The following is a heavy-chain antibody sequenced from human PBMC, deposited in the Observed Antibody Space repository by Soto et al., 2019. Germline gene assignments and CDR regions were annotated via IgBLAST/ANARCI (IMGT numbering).Heavy chain of an antibody. D-gene: IGHD6-13*01. CDR2: IYYSGST. V-gene: IGHV4-31*03. Sequence: QVQLQESGPGLVKPSQTLSLTCTVSGGSISSGGYYWSWIRQHPGKGLEWIGYIYYSGSTYYNPSLQSRVTISVDTSKYPFSLKLSSVTAADTAVYYCARGVYSSSWYPSPFDYWGQGTLVTVSS. J-gene: IGHJ4*02. CDR3: ARGVYSSSWYPSPFDY. CDR1: GGSISSGGYY.